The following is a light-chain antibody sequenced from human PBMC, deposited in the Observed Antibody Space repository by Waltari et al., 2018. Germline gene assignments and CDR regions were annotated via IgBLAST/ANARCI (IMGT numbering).Light chain of an antibody. CDR3: QLKGT. CDR1: QSVSSSY. Sequence: EIVLTQSPGTLSLSPGERATLSCRASQSVSSSYLAWYQQKPGQAPRLLIYGASSRATGIPDRFSGSGSGTDFTLTISRLEPEDFAVYSCQLKGTFGQGTKVEIK. J-gene: IGKJ1*01. V-gene: IGKV3-20*01. CDR2: GAS.